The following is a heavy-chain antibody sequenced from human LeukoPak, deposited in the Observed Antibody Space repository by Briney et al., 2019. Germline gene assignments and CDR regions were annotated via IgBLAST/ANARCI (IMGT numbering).Heavy chain of an antibody. D-gene: IGHD3-3*01. CDR2: FDPEDDET. CDR3: ATDFLIRSNRDY. Sequence: ASVNVSCKVSGYTLTELSMHWVRQAPGKGLEWMGGFDPEDDETIYPQKFQGRVTMTEDTSTDTAYMELSSLRSEDTAVYYCATDFLIRSNRDYWGQGTLVTVSS. J-gene: IGHJ4*02. CDR1: GYTLTELS. V-gene: IGHV1-24*01.